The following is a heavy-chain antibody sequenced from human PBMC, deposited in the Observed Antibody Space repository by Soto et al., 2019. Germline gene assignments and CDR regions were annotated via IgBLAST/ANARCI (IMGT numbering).Heavy chain of an antibody. Sequence: ASVKVSCKASGYTFTSYGISWVRQAPGQGLEWMGWISAYNGNTNYAQKLQSRVTMTTDTSTSTAYMELRGLRSDDTAVYYCARDSDPYCSSTSCYPNWFDPWGQGTLVTVSS. D-gene: IGHD2-2*01. CDR3: ARDSDPYCSSTSCYPNWFDP. J-gene: IGHJ5*02. CDR2: ISAYNGNT. CDR1: GYTFTSYG. V-gene: IGHV1-18*01.